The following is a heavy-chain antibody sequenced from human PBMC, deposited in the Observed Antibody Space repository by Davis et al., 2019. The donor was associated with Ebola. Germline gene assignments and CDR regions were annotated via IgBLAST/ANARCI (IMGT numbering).Heavy chain of an antibody. D-gene: IGHD6-6*01. CDR2: INPNSGGT. CDR1: GYTFTGYY. V-gene: IGHV1-2*06. J-gene: IGHJ4*02. CDR3: ARSSSGGYYFDY. Sequence: AASVKVSCKASGYTFTGYYMHWVRQAPGQGLEWMGRINPNSGGTNYAQKFQGRVTMTRDTSISTAYMELSSLRSEDTAVYYCARSSSGGYYFDYWGQGTLVTVSS.